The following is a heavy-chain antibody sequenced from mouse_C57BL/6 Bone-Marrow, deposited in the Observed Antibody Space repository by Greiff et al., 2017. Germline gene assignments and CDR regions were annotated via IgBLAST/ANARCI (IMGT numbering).Heavy chain of an antibody. J-gene: IGHJ3*01. Sequence: VQLQQSGAELVRPGASVKLSCTASGFNIKDDYMHWVKQRPEQGLEWIGWIDPENGDTEYASKFQGKATITADTSSNTAYLQLSSLTSEDTAVYCCTTLDYYGSEAWCAYWGQGTLVTVSA. D-gene: IGHD1-1*01. CDR3: TTLDYYGSEAWCAY. V-gene: IGHV14-4*01. CDR2: IDPENGDT. CDR1: GFNIKDDY.